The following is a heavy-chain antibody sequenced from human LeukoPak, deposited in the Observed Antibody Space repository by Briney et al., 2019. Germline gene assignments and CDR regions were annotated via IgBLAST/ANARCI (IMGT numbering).Heavy chain of an antibody. D-gene: IGHD4-17*01. CDR1: GGSISSYY. CDR2: IYYSGST. Sequence: SETLSLTCAVSGGSISSYYWSWIRQPPGKGLEWIGYIYYSGSTYYNPSLKSRVTISVDTSKNQFSLKLSSVTAADTAVYYCARQTTVTSQVDYWGQGTLVTVSS. CDR3: ARQTTVTSQVDY. V-gene: IGHV4-59*06. J-gene: IGHJ4*02.